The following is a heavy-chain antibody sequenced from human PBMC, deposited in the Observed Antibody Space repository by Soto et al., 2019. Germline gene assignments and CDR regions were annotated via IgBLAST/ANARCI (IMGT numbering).Heavy chain of an antibody. Sequence: HPGGSLRLSCAASGFTFSSYWMSWVRQAPGKGLEWVANIKQDGSEKYYVDSVKGRFTISRDNAKNSLYLQMNSLRAEDTAVYYCARESYYDFWSGYYDAFDIWGQGTMVTV. J-gene: IGHJ3*02. D-gene: IGHD3-3*01. CDR1: GFTFSSYW. CDR2: IKQDGSEK. CDR3: ARESYYDFWSGYYDAFDI. V-gene: IGHV3-7*01.